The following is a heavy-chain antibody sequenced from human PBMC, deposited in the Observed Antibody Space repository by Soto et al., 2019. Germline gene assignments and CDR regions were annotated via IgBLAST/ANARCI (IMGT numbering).Heavy chain of an antibody. CDR1: GFTFDDYA. D-gene: IGHD3-10*01. CDR2: ISWNSGSI. J-gene: IGHJ4*02. CDR3: AKDAGGITMVRGAWGYFDY. Sequence: GGSLRLSCAASGFTFDDYAMHWVRQAPGKGLEWVSGISWNSGSIGYADSVKGRFTISRDNAKNSLYLQMNSLRAEDTALYYCAKDAGGITMVRGAWGYFDYWGQGTLVTVSS. V-gene: IGHV3-9*01.